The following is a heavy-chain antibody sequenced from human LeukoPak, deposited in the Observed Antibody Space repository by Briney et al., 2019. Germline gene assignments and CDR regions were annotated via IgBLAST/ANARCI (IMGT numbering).Heavy chain of an antibody. D-gene: IGHD2-8*02. J-gene: IGHJ4*02. Sequence: ETPSLTCAVSGYSISSCYFWGWIRQPPGKGLEWIGNVYHSGTTYYNASLKSRVTISVDTSKNQFSLNLGSVTAADTAVYYCARLAGCTGDNCYDVVYWGQGTLVTVSS. CDR3: ARLAGCTGDNCYDVVY. CDR2: VYHSGTT. V-gene: IGHV4-38-2*01. CDR1: GYSISSCYF.